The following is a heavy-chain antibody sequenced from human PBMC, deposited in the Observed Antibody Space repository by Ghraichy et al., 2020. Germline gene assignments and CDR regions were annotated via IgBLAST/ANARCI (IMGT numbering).Heavy chain of an antibody. D-gene: IGHD3-16*02. V-gene: IGHV4-34*01. Sequence: ESLNISCAVYGGSFSGYYWSWIRQPPGKGLEWIGEINHSGSTNYNPSLKSRVTISVDTSKNQFSLKLSSVTAADTAVYYCARAPYDYVWGSYRYTGGDYWGQGTLVTVSS. CDR3: ARAPYDYVWGSYRYTGGDY. CDR1: GGSFSGYY. CDR2: INHSGST. J-gene: IGHJ4*02.